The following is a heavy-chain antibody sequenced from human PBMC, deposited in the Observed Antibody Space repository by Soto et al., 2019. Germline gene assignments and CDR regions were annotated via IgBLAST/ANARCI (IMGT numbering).Heavy chain of an antibody. J-gene: IGHJ3*02. CDR1: GFTFSSYA. D-gene: IGHD4-17*01. V-gene: IGHV3-30-3*01. Sequence: QVQLVESGGGVVQPGRSLRLSCAASGFTFSSYAMHWVRQAPGKGLEWVAVISYDGSNKYYADSVKGRFTISRDNSKNTLYLQMNSLRAEDTAVYYCARAWLTTVVIDAFDIWGQGTMVTVSS. CDR2: ISYDGSNK. CDR3: ARAWLTTVVIDAFDI.